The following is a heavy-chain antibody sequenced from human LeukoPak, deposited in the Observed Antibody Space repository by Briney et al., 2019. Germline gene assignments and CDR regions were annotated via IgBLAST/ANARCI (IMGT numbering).Heavy chain of an antibody. J-gene: IGHJ6*03. V-gene: IGHV4-38-2*01. CDR3: ATTCCYSSKPKWDYYYYMDV. Sequence: SETLSLTCAVSGYSISSGYYWGWIRQPPGKGLEWIGSIYHSGSTYYNPSLKSRVTISVDTSKNQFSLKLSSVTAADTAVYSCATTCCYSSKPKWDYYYYMDVWGKGTTVTVSS. CDR1: GYSISSGYY. CDR2: IYHSGST. D-gene: IGHD2-2*02.